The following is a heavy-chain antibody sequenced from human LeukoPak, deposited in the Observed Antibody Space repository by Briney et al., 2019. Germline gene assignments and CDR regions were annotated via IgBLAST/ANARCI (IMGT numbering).Heavy chain of an antibody. V-gene: IGHV4-30-4*08. J-gene: IGHJ4*02. D-gene: IGHD6-13*01. CDR1: GGAISSGDYY. CDR2: ISYSGNT. CDR3: ARGGKDSSSWYHYFDY. Sequence: SETLSLTCTVSGGAISSGDYYWSWIRQPPGGGLEWIGYISYSGNTYYNPSLKSRVTISLDTSKSQFSLKLSSVTAADTAVYYCARGGKDSSSWYHYFDYWGQGTLVTVSS.